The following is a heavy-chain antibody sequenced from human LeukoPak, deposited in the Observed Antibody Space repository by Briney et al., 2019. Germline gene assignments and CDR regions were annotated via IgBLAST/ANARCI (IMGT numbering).Heavy chain of an antibody. J-gene: IGHJ4*02. CDR2: ISSSGSSK. V-gene: IGHV3-48*03. CDR1: GFTFKNYE. Sequence: PGGSLRLSCVASGFTFKNYEMNWVRQAPGKGLEWVSYISSSGSSKNYADSVKGRFTISRDNAKNSVYLQMNSLRVEDTAIYYCARQSGTMVTTRFDYWGQGTLVTVSS. CDR3: ARQSGTMVTTRFDY. D-gene: IGHD4-17*01.